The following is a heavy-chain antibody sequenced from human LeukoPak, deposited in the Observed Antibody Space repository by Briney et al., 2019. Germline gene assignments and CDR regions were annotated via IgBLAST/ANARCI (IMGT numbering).Heavy chain of an antibody. J-gene: IGHJ5*02. Sequence: SETLSLTCAVSGYSISSGYYWGWIRQPPGKGLEWIGSIHHSGSTYYNPSLKSRVTISVDTSKNQFSLKLSSVTAADTAVYYCARRAGGPNWFDPWGQGTLVTVSS. CDR3: ARRAGGPNWFDP. V-gene: IGHV4-38-2*01. CDR2: IHHSGST. CDR1: GYSISSGYY.